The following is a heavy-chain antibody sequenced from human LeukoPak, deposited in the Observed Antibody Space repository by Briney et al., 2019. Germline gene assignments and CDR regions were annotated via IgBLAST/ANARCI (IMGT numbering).Heavy chain of an antibody. D-gene: IGHD3-3*01. J-gene: IGHJ6*03. V-gene: IGHV4-61*02. CDR1: GGSISSGSYY. Sequence: SQTLSLTCTASGGSISSGSYYWSWIRQPAGKGLEWIGRIYTSGGTNYNPSLKSRVTISVDTSKNQFSLKLSSVTAADTAVYYCARVVEDYDFWSGYNYYYYYMDVWGKGTTVTVSS. CDR3: ARVVEDYDFWSGYNYYYYYMDV. CDR2: IYTSGGT.